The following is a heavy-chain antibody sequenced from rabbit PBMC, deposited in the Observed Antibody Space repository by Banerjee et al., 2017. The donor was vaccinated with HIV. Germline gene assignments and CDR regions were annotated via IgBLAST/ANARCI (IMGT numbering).Heavy chain of an antibody. D-gene: IGHD4-2*01. V-gene: IGHV1S45*01. CDR3: AREWAGSGGGRISFDL. CDR1: GFSFISTYW. Sequence: QEQLEESGGDLVKPEGSLTLTCTASGFSFISTYWMYWVRQAPGRGLEWMACIYAGTSGHTYYASWAKGRFTISKTSSTAVTLQMTSLTAADTATYFCAREWAGSGGGRISFDLWGQGTLVTVS. CDR2: IYAGTSGHT. J-gene: IGHJ4*01.